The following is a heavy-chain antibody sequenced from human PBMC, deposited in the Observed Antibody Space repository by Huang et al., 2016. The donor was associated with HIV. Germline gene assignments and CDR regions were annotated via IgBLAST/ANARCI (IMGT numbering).Heavy chain of an antibody. CDR1: GGSISSGGYY. CDR2: IYYSGST. J-gene: IGHJ4*02. V-gene: IGHV4-30-4*08. CDR3: ASTDYYDTSGYYSTFDY. D-gene: IGHD3-22*01. Sequence: GGSISSGGYYWSWIRQPPGKGLEWIGYIYYSGSTYYNSSLKRRVTISVDTSKNQCSLKLSSVTAADTAVYYCASTDYYDTSGYYSTFDYWGQGTLVTVSS.